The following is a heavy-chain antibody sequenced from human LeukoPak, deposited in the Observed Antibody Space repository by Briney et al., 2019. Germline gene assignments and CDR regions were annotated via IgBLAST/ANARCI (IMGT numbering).Heavy chain of an antibody. CDR1: GGTFSSYA. Sequence: SVKVSCKASGGTFSSYAISWVRQAPGQGLEWMGRIIPIFGIANYAQKFQGRVTITADKSTSTAYMELSSLRSEDTAVYYCARSRKSYCSGGSCYWFGYWGQGTLVTVSS. V-gene: IGHV1-69*04. CDR3: ARSRKSYCSGGSCYWFGY. J-gene: IGHJ4*02. CDR2: IIPIFGIA. D-gene: IGHD2-15*01.